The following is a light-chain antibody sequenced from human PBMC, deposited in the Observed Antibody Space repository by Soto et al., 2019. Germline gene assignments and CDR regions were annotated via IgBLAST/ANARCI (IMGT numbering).Light chain of an antibody. CDR3: YSYTSSSTYV. Sequence: QSALAQPAPVSGSPGQSTTISFTGTSSDVGAYNYVSWYQQHPAKVPKLMIYDVSNRPSGVSDRFSGSKSGNTASLTISGLQAEDEADYYCYSYTSSSTYVFGTGTKVTVL. J-gene: IGLJ1*01. V-gene: IGLV2-14*01. CDR2: DVS. CDR1: SSDVGAYNY.